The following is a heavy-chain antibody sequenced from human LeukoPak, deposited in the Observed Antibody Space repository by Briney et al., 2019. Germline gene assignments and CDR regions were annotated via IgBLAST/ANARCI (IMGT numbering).Heavy chain of an antibody. CDR1: GFTFSDYY. J-gene: IGHJ6*03. D-gene: IGHD4-17*01. Sequence: GGSLRLSCAASGFTFSDYYMSWIRQAPGKGLEWVSYISSSGSTIYYADSVKGRFTISRDNAKNPLYLQMNSLRAEDTAVYYCARASRSTGYYYYYMYVWGKGTTVTVSS. CDR2: ISSSGSTI. CDR3: ARASRSTGYYYYYMYV. V-gene: IGHV3-11*04.